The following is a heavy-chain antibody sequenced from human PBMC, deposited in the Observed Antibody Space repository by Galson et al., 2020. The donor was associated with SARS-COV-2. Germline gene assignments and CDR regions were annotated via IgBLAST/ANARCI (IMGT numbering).Heavy chain of an antibody. CDR2: IWFHGRDQ. J-gene: IGHJ4*02. Sequence: GGSLRLSCAASGFNFDHYGMQWVRQAPGKGLEWVAVIWFHGRDQDYADSVKGRFTISRDNSNNMVYLQMDSLRAEDTAMYYCARDQDTSSHYSSLDYWGQGTLVTVS. V-gene: IGHV3-33*01. D-gene: IGHD4-4*01. CDR1: GFNFDHYG. CDR3: ARDQDTSSHYSSLDY.